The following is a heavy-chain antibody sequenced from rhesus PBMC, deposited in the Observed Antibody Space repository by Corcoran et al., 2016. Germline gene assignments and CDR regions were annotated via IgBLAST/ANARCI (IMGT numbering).Heavy chain of an antibody. CDR1: GFTFSSYW. CDR3: ARDGSRAGFDY. CDR2: INSGGSST. V-gene: IGHV3S25*01. J-gene: IGHJ4*01. D-gene: IGHD6-31*01. Sequence: EVQLVESGGGLAKPGGSLRLSCAASGFTFSSYWMNWFRQAPGKVLEWVSAINSGGSSTSYADAVKCRFTISRDNSKKTLSLQMNSLRAEDTAVYYCARDGSRAGFDYWGQGVLVTVSS.